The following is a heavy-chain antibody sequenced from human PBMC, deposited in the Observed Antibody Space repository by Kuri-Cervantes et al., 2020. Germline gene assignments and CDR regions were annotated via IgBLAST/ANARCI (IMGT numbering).Heavy chain of an antibody. CDR1: GFTFSSYG. CDR3: AKAYSDPYGFRDAFDI. CDR2: ISYDGSNK. V-gene: IGHV3-30*18. Sequence: LSLTCAASGFTFSSYGMHWVRQAPGKGLEWVAVISYDGSNKYYADSVKGRFTISRDNSKNTLYLQMNSLRAEDTAVYYCAKAYSDPYGFRDAFDIWGQGTMVTVSS. D-gene: IGHD2-15*01. J-gene: IGHJ3*02.